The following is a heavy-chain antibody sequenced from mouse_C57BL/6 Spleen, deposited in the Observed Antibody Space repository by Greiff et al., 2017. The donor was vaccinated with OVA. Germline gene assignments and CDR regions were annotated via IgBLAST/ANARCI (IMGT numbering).Heavy chain of an antibody. Sequence: EVKLVESGGGLVKPGGSLKLSCAASGFTFSSYALSWVRQTPEKRLEWVATISDGGSYTYYPDNVKGRFTISRDNAKNNLYLQMSHLKSEDTAMYYCARDHYYGSHYFDYWGQGTTLTVSS. J-gene: IGHJ2*01. D-gene: IGHD1-1*01. CDR1: GFTFSSYA. V-gene: IGHV5-4*01. CDR3: ARDHYYGSHYFDY. CDR2: ISDGGSYT.